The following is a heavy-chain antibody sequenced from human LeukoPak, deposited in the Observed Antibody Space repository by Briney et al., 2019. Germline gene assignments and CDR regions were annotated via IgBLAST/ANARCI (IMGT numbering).Heavy chain of an antibody. J-gene: IGHJ4*02. CDR2: INSSSSYL. D-gene: IGHD3-10*01. V-gene: IGHV3-21*01. CDR3: AKGGPSRITMARGVIPYFDY. Sequence: GGSLRLSCAASGFTFSSYSMNWLRQAPGKGLEWVSSINSSSSYLYYADSVKGRFTISRDNAKISLYLQTNSLRAEDTAVYYCAKGGPSRITMARGVIPYFDYWGQGTLVTVSS. CDR1: GFTFSSYS.